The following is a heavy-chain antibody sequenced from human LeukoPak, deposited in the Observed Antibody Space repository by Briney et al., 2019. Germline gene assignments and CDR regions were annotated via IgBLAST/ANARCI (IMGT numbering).Heavy chain of an antibody. V-gene: IGHV3-21*01. CDR1: GFTFSSYS. CDR3: ARAYYDSSGYPCGVDY. CDR2: IRSSSSYI. D-gene: IGHD3-22*01. Sequence: GGSLRLSCAASGFTFSSYSMNWVRQAPGKGLEWVSSIRSSSSYIYYADSVKGRFTISRDNAKNSLYLQMNSLRAEDTAVYYCARAYYDSSGYPCGVDYWGQGTLVTVSS. J-gene: IGHJ4*02.